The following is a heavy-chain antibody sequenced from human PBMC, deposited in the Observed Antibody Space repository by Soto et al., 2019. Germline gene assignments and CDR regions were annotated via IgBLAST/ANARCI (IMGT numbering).Heavy chain of an antibody. Sequence: SETLSLTCAVSGGSISGSYYYWGWLRQSPGRGPEWIGSVFYTGFTSYNPSLESRVSVSVDTSKNQFSLKVSAVTAADTAVCYCASSQKGYNWNYFDHWGQGALVTVS. CDR2: VFYTGFT. V-gene: IGHV4-39*01. D-gene: IGHD1-20*01. J-gene: IGHJ4*02. CDR1: GGSISGSYYY. CDR3: ASSQKGYNWNYFDH.